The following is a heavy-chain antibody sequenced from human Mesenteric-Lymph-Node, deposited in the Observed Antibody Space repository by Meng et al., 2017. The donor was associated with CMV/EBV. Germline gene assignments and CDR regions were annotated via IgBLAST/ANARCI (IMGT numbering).Heavy chain of an antibody. J-gene: IGHJ6*02. CDR1: GFTFSSYA. CDR3: ARVRYSGYDLYYYGMDV. CDR2: ISYDGSNK. D-gene: IGHD5-12*01. Sequence: GGSLRLSCAASGFTFSSYAMHWVRQAPGKGLEWVAVISYDGSNKYYADSVKGRFTISRDNSKNTLYLQMNSLRAEDTAVYCCARVRYSGYDLYYYGMDVWGQGTTVTVSS. V-gene: IGHV3-30*04.